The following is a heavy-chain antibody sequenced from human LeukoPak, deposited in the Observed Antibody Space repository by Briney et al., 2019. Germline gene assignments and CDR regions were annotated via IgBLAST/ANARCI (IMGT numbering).Heavy chain of an antibody. D-gene: IGHD3-10*01. CDR3: AKGRGSFDY. CDR1: GFTFSSYG. V-gene: IGHV3-23*01. Sequence: PGGSLRLSCAASGFTFSSYGMSWVRQVPGKGLEWVSGISGSGGSTYYADSVKGRFTISRDNSKNTLYLQMNSLRAEDTAVYYCAKGRGSFDYWSQGTLVTVSS. CDR2: ISGSGGST. J-gene: IGHJ4*02.